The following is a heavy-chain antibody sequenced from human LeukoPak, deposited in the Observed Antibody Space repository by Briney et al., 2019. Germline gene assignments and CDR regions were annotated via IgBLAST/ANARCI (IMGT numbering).Heavy chain of an antibody. V-gene: IGHV1-69*04. CDR2: TIPILGIA. D-gene: IGHD3-22*01. CDR3: ARDGLGGDSSGYYYNY. J-gene: IGHJ4*02. Sequence: ASVKVSCKASGGTFSSYTISWVRQAPGQGLEWMGRTIPILGIANYAQKFQGRATITADKSTSTAYMGLSSLRSEDTAVYYCARDGLGGDSSGYYYNYWGQGTLVTVSS. CDR1: GGTFSSYT.